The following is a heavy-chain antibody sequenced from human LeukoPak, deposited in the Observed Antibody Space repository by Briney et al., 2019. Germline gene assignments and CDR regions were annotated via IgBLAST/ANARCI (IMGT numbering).Heavy chain of an antibody. V-gene: IGHV1-69*06. J-gene: IGHJ6*03. CDR3: ALNRGYYYYYMDV. CDR2: IIPIFGTA. CDR1: GYTFTSYG. D-gene: IGHD1-14*01. Sequence: ASVKVSCKASGYTFTSYGISWVRQAPGQGLEWMGGIIPIFGTANYAQKFQGRVTITADKSTGTAYMELSSLRSEDTAVYYCALNRGYYYYYMDVWGKGTTVTVSS.